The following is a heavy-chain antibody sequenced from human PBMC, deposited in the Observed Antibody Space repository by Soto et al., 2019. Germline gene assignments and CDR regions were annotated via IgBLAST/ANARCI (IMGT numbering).Heavy chain of an antibody. V-gene: IGHV3-11*01. CDR1: GFTFSDYY. D-gene: IGHD3-9*01. J-gene: IGHJ6*03. CDR2: ISSSGSTI. CDR3: ARKVVFDCLPYYYYMEV. Sequence: PGGSLRLSCAASGFTFSDYYMSWIRQAPGKGLEWVSYISSSGSTIYYADSVKGRFTISRDNAKNSLYLQMNSLRAEDTAVYYWARKVVFDCLPYYYYMEVGGKGTRFPFSS.